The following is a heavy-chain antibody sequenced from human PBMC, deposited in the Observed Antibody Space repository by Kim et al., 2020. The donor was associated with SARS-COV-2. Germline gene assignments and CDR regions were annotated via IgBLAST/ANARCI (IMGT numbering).Heavy chain of an antibody. CDR3: ARDGSSPGRGGGYYYYYYGMDV. D-gene: IGHD6-13*01. Sequence: GESLKISCKGSGYSFTSYWISWVRQMPGKGLEWMGRIDPSDSYTNYSPSFQGHVTISADKSISTAYLQWSNLKASDTAMYYCARDGSSPGRGGGYYYYYYGMDVWGQGTTVTVSS. CDR2: IDPSDSYT. J-gene: IGHJ6*02. CDR1: GYSFTSYW. V-gene: IGHV5-10-1*01.